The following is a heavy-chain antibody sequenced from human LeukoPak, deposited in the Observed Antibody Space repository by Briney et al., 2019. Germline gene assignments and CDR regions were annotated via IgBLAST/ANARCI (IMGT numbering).Heavy chain of an antibody. CDR3: ARDSLWFGELLAGHFDY. CDR2: ISSNGGST. D-gene: IGHD3-10*01. Sequence: GGSLRLSCAASGFTFNTYAMSWVRQAPGKGLEYVSAISSNGGSTYYANSVKGRFTISRDNSKNTLYLQMGSLRAEDMAVYYCARDSLWFGELLAGHFDYWGQGTLVTVSS. V-gene: IGHV3-64*01. CDR1: GFTFNTYA. J-gene: IGHJ4*02.